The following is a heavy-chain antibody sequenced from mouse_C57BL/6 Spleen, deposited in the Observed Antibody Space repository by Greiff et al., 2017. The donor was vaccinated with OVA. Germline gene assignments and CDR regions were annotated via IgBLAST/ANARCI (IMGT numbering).Heavy chain of an antibody. CDR2: IYPSDSET. Sequence: QVQLQQPGAELVRPGSSVKLSCKASGYTFTSSWMDWVKQRPGQGLEWIGNIYPSDSETHYNQKFKDKATLTVDKSSSTAYMQLSSLTSEDSAVYYCARLLGNYFDYWGQGTTLTVSS. CDR3: ARLLGNYFDY. V-gene: IGHV1-61*01. D-gene: IGHD1-1*01. J-gene: IGHJ2*01. CDR1: GYTFTSSW.